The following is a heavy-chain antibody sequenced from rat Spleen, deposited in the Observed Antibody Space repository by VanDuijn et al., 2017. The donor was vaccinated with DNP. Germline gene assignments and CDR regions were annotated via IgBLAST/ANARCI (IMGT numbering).Heavy chain of an antibody. CDR1: GFTFSNYD. V-gene: IGHV5-29*01. Sequence: EVQLVESGGGLVQPGRSLKLSCAASGFTFSNYDMAWVRQAPTKGMEWVATISYNGGSPYYRDSRKGRFTSSRDNAKNTLYLQLNSLKSEDTAIYYCARGLLQWPPGYWGQGVMVTVSS. D-gene: IGHD1-1*01. J-gene: IGHJ2*01. CDR3: ARGLLQWPPGY. CDR2: ISYNGGSP.